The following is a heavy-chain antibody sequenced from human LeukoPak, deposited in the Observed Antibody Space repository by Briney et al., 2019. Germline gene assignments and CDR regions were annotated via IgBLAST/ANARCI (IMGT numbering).Heavy chain of an antibody. J-gene: IGHJ5*01. CDR1: GGSISTPNNF. CDR3: ARLVRFKNWFDS. V-gene: IGHV4-39*01. CDR2: LHFRANT. Sequence: SETLSLTCSVSGGSISTPNNFWAWIRQPPGKGLEWVASLHFRANTYTNPSLDSRVTLSVDTSKNQLSLKLRSVTAADTAIYYCARLVRFKNWFDSWGQGTLVTVSS.